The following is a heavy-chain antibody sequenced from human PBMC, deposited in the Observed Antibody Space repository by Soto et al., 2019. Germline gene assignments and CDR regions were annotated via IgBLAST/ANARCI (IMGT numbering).Heavy chain of an antibody. CDR3: ARQAAAGKYYYAMDV. CDR2: IIPIFGTA. J-gene: IGHJ6*02. Sequence: SVKVSCKASGGTFSSYAISWVRQAPGQGLEWMGGIIPIFGTANYAQKFQGRVTITADESINTTYLQWSSLKASDTAIYYCARQAAAGKYYYAMDVWGQGTTVTVPS. CDR1: GGTFSSYA. V-gene: IGHV1-69*13. D-gene: IGHD6-13*01.